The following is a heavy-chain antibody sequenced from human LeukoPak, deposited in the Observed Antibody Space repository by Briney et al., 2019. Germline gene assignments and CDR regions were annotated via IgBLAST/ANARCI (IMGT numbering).Heavy chain of an antibody. D-gene: IGHD3-22*01. J-gene: IGHJ4*02. CDR1: GGSFSGYY. CDR2: INHSGST. V-gene: IGHV4-34*01. CDR3: AREPYYYDSSGYC. Sequence: PSETLSLTCAVYGGSFSGYYWSWIRQPPGKGLEWIGEINHSGSTNYNPSLKSRVTISVDTSKNQFSLKLSSVTAADTAVYYCAREPYYYDSSGYCWGQGTLVTVSS.